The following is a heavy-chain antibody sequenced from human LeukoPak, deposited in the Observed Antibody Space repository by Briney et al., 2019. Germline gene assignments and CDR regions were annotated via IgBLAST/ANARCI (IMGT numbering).Heavy chain of an antibody. CDR1: GFTFSDYF. V-gene: IGHV3-11*03. CDR2: ISSSSSDT. CDR3: ERGRVADYN. Sequence: GSLGIFCAASGFTFSDYFLSWVSQAPGKGLEWVSYISSSSSDTKYADSVKGRFIISRDNAKNSLFLQMNSVRGADTAVNYGERGRVADYNWGHGSLVTVSS. J-gene: IGHJ4*01. D-gene: IGHD4-11*01.